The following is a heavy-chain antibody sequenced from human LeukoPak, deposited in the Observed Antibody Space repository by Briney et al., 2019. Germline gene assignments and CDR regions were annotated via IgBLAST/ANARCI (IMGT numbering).Heavy chain of an antibody. J-gene: IGHJ2*01. Sequence: GGSLRLSCAVSGFNLDDYAIHWVRQAPGRGLEWVSGINWKTGNGIYADSVKGRFTISRDNAKNSLYLQMSSLRAEDTALYYCTRRAARWQFDLWGRGTLLTVSS. V-gene: IGHV3-9*01. CDR2: INWKTGNG. D-gene: IGHD5-24*01. CDR1: GFNLDDYA. CDR3: TRRAARWQFDL.